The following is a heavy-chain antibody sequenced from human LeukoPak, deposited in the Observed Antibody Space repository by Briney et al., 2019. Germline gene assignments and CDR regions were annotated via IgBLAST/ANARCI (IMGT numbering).Heavy chain of an antibody. Sequence: ASVKVSCKASGYTFNSYGITWVRQAPGQGLEWMGWISAYNGNTNYAQKLQGRVTMTTDTSTGAAYMELRSLRSDDTAVFYCARSRQDYSSSWYYFDYWGQGTLVTVSS. D-gene: IGHD6-13*01. J-gene: IGHJ4*02. CDR3: ARSRQDYSSSWYYFDY. CDR2: ISAYNGNT. CDR1: GYTFNSYG. V-gene: IGHV1-18*01.